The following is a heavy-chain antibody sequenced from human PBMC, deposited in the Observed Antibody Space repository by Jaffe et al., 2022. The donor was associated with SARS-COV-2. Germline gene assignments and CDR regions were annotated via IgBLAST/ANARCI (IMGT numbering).Heavy chain of an antibody. D-gene: IGHD3-22*01. Sequence: QVQLQESGPGLVKPSETLSLTCTVSGGSISSYYWSWIRQPPGKGLEWIGYIYYSGSTNYNPSLKSRVTISVDTSKNQFSLKLSSVTAADTAVYYCARHSGYYDSSGYTHFDYWGQGTLVTVSS. J-gene: IGHJ4*02. CDR1: GGSISSYY. CDR2: IYYSGST. V-gene: IGHV4-59*08. CDR3: ARHSGYYDSSGYTHFDY.